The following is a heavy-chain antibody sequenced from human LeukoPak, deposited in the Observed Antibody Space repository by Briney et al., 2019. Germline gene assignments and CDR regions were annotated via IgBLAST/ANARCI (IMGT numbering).Heavy chain of an antibody. D-gene: IGHD2-2*02. CDR2: IYYSGST. V-gene: IGHV4-59*12. CDR3: ARTSCSSTSCYTTDY. J-gene: IGHJ4*02. CDR1: GGSISSYY. Sequence: SETLSLTCTVSGGSISSYYWSWIRQPPGKGLEWIGYIYYSGSTNYNPSLKSRVTISVDRSKNQFSLKLSSVTAADTAVYYCARTSCSSTSCYTTDYWGQGTLVTVSS.